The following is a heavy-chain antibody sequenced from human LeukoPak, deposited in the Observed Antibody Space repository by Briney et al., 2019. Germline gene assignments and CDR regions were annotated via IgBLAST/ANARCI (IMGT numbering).Heavy chain of an antibody. V-gene: IGHV3-48*03. CDR2: ISSNGSPI. Sequence: GGSLRLSCAASGFTFSSYEMNWVRQAPGKGLEWVSYISSNGSPIFYADSVKGRFTISRDNAKNTLSLLMNSLRAEDTAVYYCARDGGSGILHWGQGTLVTVSS. CDR3: ARDGGSGILH. J-gene: IGHJ4*02. CDR1: GFTFSSYE. D-gene: IGHD3-10*01.